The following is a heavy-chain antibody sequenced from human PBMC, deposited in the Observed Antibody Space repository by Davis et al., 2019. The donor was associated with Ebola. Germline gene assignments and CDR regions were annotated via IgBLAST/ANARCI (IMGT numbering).Heavy chain of an antibody. CDR2: IYYSGST. CDR3: ARGDYYYGSRRRLNWFDP. V-gene: IGHV4-39*01. J-gene: IGHJ5*02. D-gene: IGHD3-10*01. Sequence: SETLSLTCTVSGGSISSSSYYWGWIRQPPGKGLEWIGSIYYSGSTYYNPSLKSRVTISVDTSKNQFSLKLSSVTAADTAVYYCARGDYYYGSRRRLNWFDPWGQGTLVTVSS. CDR1: GGSISSSSYY.